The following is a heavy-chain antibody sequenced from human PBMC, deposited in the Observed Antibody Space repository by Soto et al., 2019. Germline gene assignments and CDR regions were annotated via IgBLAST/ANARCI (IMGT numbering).Heavy chain of an antibody. V-gene: IGHV3-66*01. D-gene: IGHD3-16*01. J-gene: IGHJ4*02. CDR3: ARGEGSGSNALGH. CDR2: IQDGGSI. CDR1: GFSVSNNY. Sequence: EVLLEESGGGLVQPGGSLRLSCAASGFSVSNNYMTWVRQVPGKGLEWVAVIQDGGSISYADSVSDRFIISRDNSKNMVFLEMNNLRPGDTAAYFCARGEGSGSNALGHWGQGTLVTVSS.